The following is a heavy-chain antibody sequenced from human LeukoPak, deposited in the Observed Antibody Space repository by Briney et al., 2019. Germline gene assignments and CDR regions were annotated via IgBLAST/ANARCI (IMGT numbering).Heavy chain of an antibody. Sequence: SETLSLTCTVSGGSISSYYWSWIRQPPGKGLEWIGYIYYSGSTNYNPSLKSRVTISVDTSKNQFSLKLSSVTAADTAVYYCAGLRSSSSGYYYYYGMDVWGQGTTVTVSS. CDR3: AGLRSSSSGYYYYYGMDV. D-gene: IGHD6-6*01. CDR1: GGSISSYY. CDR2: IYYSGST. J-gene: IGHJ6*02. V-gene: IGHV4-59*08.